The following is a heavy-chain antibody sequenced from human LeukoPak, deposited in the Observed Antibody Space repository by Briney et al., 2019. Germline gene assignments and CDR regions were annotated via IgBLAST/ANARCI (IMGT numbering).Heavy chain of an antibody. D-gene: IGHD6-13*01. Sequence: GGSLRLSCAASGFTFNTYNMNWIRQAPGKGLEWVSCISSGGDIFYSADSVKGRFTISRDNAKNSLFLQMNNLKDEDTAVYYCARVLDRPYSSSWYGDYYYGMDVWGQGTTVTVSS. CDR2: ISSGGDIF. CDR3: ARVLDRPYSSSWYGDYYYGMDV. V-gene: IGHV3-48*02. CDR1: GFTFNTYN. J-gene: IGHJ6*02.